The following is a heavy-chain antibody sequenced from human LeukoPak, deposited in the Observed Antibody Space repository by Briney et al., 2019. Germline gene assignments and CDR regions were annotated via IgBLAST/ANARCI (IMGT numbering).Heavy chain of an antibody. CDR1: GGSISSSSYY. V-gene: IGHV4-39*01. CDR3: ARHEYYYDSSGLSGFDY. CDR2: IYYSGST. Sequence: PSETLFLTCTVSGGSISSSSYYWGWIRQPPGKGLEWIGSIYYSGSTYYNPSLKSRVTISVDTSKNQFSLKLSSVTAADTAVYYCARHEYYYDSSGLSGFDYWGQGTLVTVSS. D-gene: IGHD3-22*01. J-gene: IGHJ4*02.